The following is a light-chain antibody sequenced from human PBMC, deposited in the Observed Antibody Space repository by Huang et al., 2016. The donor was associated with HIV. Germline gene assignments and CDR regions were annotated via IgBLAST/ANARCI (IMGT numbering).Light chain of an antibody. V-gene: IGKV3-20*01. Sequence: EIVLTQSPGTLSLSPGERATLSCRASQSISSTFLAWYQQKPGQAPRLLIYGESSRATGIPDRFGGSGSGTDFTLTISRLEPEDFAVYYCQQYGSSPPYTFGQGTKLEIK. CDR2: GES. CDR3: QQYGSSPPYT. J-gene: IGKJ2*01. CDR1: QSISSTF.